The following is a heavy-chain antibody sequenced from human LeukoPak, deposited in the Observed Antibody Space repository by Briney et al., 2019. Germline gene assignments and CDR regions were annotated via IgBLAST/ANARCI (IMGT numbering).Heavy chain of an antibody. Sequence: SETLSLTCAVYGGSFRGYYWGWIREPPGKGVVGIGEINHSGSTNYNPSLKSRVTISVDTSKNQFSLKLSSVTAADTAVYYCARGRIQLWLEYFDYWGQGTLVTVSS. V-gene: IGHV4-34*01. D-gene: IGHD5-18*01. CDR2: INHSGST. CDR3: ARGRIQLWLEYFDY. J-gene: IGHJ4*02. CDR1: GGSFRGYY.